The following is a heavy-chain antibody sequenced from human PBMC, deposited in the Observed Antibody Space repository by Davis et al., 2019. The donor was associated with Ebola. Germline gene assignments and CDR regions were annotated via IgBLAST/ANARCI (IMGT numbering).Heavy chain of an antibody. Sequence: AASVKVSCKASGYTFTNYYMHWVRQAPGQGLEWMGMINPNDGRTIYAQKFQGRVTMTEDTSTDTAYMELSSLRSEDTAVYYCARMYYDSSGYSHDAFDIWGQGTMVTVSS. V-gene: IGHV1-46*03. D-gene: IGHD3-22*01. CDR3: ARMYYDSSGYSHDAFDI. J-gene: IGHJ3*02. CDR2: INPNDGRT. CDR1: GYTFTNYY.